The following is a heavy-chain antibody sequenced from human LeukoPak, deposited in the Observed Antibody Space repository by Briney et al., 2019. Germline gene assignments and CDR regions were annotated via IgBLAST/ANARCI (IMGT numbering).Heavy chain of an antibody. V-gene: IGHV3-21*01. CDR3: ARDPVPRVYCSSTSCSNDAFDI. D-gene: IGHD2-2*01. J-gene: IGHJ3*02. CDR2: ISSSSSYI. Sequence: GGSLRLSCAASGFTFSSYSMNWVPQAPGKGLEWVSSISSSSSYIYYADSVKGRFTISRDNAKNSLYLQMNSLRAEDTAVYYCARDPVPRVYCSSTSCSNDAFDIWGQGTMVTVSS. CDR1: GFTFSSYS.